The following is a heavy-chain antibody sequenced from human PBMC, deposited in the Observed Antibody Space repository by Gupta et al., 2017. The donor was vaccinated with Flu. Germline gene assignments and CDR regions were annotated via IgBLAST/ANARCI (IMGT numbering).Heavy chain of an antibody. J-gene: IGHJ4*02. CDR2: INPSGGST. CDR3: ARVRSRGYCSGGSCYSEFDY. V-gene: IGHV1-46*01. D-gene: IGHD2-15*01. CDR1: EYPFTSYF. Sequence: KVCCTACEYPFTSYFINWVRQAPGQGLEWMGIINPSGGSTSYAQKFQGRVTMTRDTSTSTVYMELSSLRSEDTAVYYCARVRSRGYCSGGSCYSEFDYWGQGTLVTVSS.